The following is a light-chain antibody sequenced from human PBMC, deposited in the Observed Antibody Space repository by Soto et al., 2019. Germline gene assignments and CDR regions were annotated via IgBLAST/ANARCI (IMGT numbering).Light chain of an antibody. CDR3: QQYNGYSRT. V-gene: IGKV1-5*01. J-gene: IGKJ1*01. CDR2: DVS. CDR1: QSISIW. Sequence: DIQMTQSPSTLSASVGERVTITCRASQSISIWLAWYQQKPGKAPYLLISDVSSLERGVPSRFSGSGSGTEFTLTISSMQPDDFATFYCQQYNGYSRTFGQGTKVDIK.